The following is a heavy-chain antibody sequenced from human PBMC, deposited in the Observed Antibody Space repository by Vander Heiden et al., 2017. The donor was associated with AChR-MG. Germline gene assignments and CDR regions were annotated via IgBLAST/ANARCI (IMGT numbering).Heavy chain of an antibody. D-gene: IGHD1-20*01. J-gene: IGHJ4*02. CDR3: TTDRYN. V-gene: IGHV3-15*01. CDR1: GFTFSDAW. CDR2: IKSKTAGGTA. Sequence: EVQLVESGGGLVKPGGSLRLSCAASGFTFSDAWMSWVRQATGKGLEWVARIKSKTAGGTADYTEPVKGRFIISRNDSEEMLYLQMNSLKIEDTAMYYCTTDRYNWGLGTLVTVSS.